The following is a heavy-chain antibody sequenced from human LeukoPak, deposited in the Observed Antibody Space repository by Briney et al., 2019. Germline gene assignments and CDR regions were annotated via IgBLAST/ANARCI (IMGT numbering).Heavy chain of an antibody. Sequence: PGGSLRLSCAASGFTFSSYGMHWVRQAPGKGLEWVAVISYDGSNKYYADSVKGRFTISRDNSKNTLYLQMNSLRAEDTAVYYCGKDPIAAPSPLWGQGTTVTVSS. D-gene: IGHD6-13*01. CDR3: GKDPIAAPSPL. V-gene: IGHV3-30*18. CDR2: ISYDGSNK. CDR1: GFTFSSYG. J-gene: IGHJ6*02.